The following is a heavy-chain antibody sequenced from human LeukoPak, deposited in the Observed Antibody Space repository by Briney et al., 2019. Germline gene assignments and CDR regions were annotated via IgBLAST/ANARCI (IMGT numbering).Heavy chain of an antibody. CDR1: GFSFRSYW. D-gene: IGHD3-3*01. J-gene: IGHJ4*02. Sequence: GGSLRLSCVASGFSFRSYWMSWVRQAPGKGLECVAKIKPDGSDKFYEDSVKGRFTISRDNAKNSLYLQMNSLTAEDTAVYYCAREDFWRFDYWGQGTMVTASS. CDR2: IKPDGSDK. CDR3: AREDFWRFDY. V-gene: IGHV3-7*01.